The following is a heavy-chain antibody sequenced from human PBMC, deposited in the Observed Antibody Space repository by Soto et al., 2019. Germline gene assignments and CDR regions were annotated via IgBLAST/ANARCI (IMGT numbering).Heavy chain of an antibody. D-gene: IGHD5-18*01. V-gene: IGHV3-48*02. J-gene: IGHJ6*02. CDR2: ISSSSSTI. CDR1: GFTFSSYI. CDR3: ARDGIGTARGRTV. Sequence: QPGGYLRLCCAASGFTFSSYIMNWVRQAPGQGLEWVSYISSSSSTIYSADSVKGRFTISRDNAKNSLYLQMNSLRDEDTAVYYCARDGIGTARGRTVWGQGTTVTVSS.